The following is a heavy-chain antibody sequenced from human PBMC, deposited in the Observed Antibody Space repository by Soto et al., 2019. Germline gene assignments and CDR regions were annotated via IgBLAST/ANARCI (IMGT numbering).Heavy chain of an antibody. D-gene: IGHD6-19*01. V-gene: IGHV1-18*01. CDR2: ISAYNGNT. CDR1: GYSFTNYG. J-gene: IGHJ6*03. CDR3: ARDRGVAPPVAVNTHYYYYMDV. Sequence: QDQLVQSGVEVKKPGASVKVSCKASGYSFTNYGITWVRQAPGQGFEWMGWISAYNGNTNYAQKFQGRVTMTTDASTSTAYLELRSLRSDDTAVYYCARDRGVAPPVAVNTHYYYYMDVWGKGTTFTVSS.